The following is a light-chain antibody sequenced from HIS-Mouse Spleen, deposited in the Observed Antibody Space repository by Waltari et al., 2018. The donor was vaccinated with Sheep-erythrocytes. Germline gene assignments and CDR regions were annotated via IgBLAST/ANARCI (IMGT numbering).Light chain of an antibody. CDR3: YSTDSSGNGV. J-gene: IGLJ2*01. Sequence: SYELTQPPSVSVSPGQTARTTCSGDALTKKYAYWYQQKSGQAPVLVIYEDSKRPSGIPERFSGSSSGTMATLTISGAQVEDEADYYCYSTDSSGNGVFGGGTKLTVL. CDR2: EDS. V-gene: IGLV3-10*01. CDR1: ALTKKY.